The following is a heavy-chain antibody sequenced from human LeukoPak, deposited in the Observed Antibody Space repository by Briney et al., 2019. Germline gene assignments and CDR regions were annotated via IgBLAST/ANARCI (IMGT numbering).Heavy chain of an antibody. J-gene: IGHJ4*02. Sequence: GGSLRLSCAASGFTFSSYAMSWVRQAPGKGLEWVSGISDSGTSTYCVESVKGRFTISRDNSKNTLYLQMNSLRAEDTAVYYCATGSANYYASFDYWGQGTLVTVSS. V-gene: IGHV3-23*01. CDR3: ATGSANYYASFDY. CDR1: GFTFSSYA. CDR2: ISDSGTST. D-gene: IGHD3-10*01.